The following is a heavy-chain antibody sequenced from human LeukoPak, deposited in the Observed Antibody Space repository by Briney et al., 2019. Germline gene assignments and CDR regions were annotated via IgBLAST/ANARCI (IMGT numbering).Heavy chain of an antibody. CDR1: GGSFSGYY. CDR3: ARGFLYSHYYYYGMDV. V-gene: IGHV4-34*01. D-gene: IGHD2-15*01. Sequence: SETLSLTCAVYGGSFSGYYWSWIRQPPGKGLEWIGEINHSGSTNYNPSLKSRVTISVDTSKNQFSLKLSSVTAADTAVYYCARGFLYSHYYYYGMDVWGQGTTVTVSS. J-gene: IGHJ6*02. CDR2: INHSGST.